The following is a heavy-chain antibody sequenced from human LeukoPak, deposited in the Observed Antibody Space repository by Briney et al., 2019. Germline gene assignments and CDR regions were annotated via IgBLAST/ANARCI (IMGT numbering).Heavy chain of an antibody. CDR2: VNPDGNKK. J-gene: IGHJ4*02. Sequence: GGSLRLSCAVSGLTFSSSWMDWVRQAPGKGLEWVASVNPDGNKKYSADPVKGRFTISRDNAENSLYLQMNSLRVEDTAFYYCARDLAYSRLDYWGQGMLVTVSS. CDR3: ARDLAYSRLDY. V-gene: IGHV3-7*01. D-gene: IGHD5-18*01. CDR1: GLTFSSSW.